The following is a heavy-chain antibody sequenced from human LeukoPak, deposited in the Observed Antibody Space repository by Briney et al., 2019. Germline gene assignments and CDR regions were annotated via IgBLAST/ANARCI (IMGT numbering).Heavy chain of an antibody. CDR3: ARISDYYYGMDV. V-gene: IGHV1-69*13. J-gene: IGHJ6*02. D-gene: IGHD3-3*02. CDR1: GGTFSSYA. Sequence: PVKVSCKASGGTFSSYAISWVRQAPGQGLEWMGGIIPIFGTANYAQKFQGRVTITADESTSTAYMELSSLRSEDTAVYYCARISDYYYGMDVWGQGTTVTVSS. CDR2: IIPIFGTA.